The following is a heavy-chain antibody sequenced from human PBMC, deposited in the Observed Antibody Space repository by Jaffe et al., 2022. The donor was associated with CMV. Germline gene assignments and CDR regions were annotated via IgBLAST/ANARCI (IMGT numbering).Heavy chain of an antibody. V-gene: IGHV1-69*01. J-gene: IGHJ5*02. Sequence: QVQLVQSGAEVKKPGSSVKVSCKASGGTFSSYAISWVRQAPGQGLEWMGGIIPIFGTANYAQKFQGRVTITADESTSTAYMELSSLRSEDTAVYYCARDQAGSYYYDSSGYYPHNWFDPWGQGTLVTVSS. CDR2: IIPIFGTA. CDR3: ARDQAGSYYYDSSGYYPHNWFDP. CDR1: GGTFSSYA. D-gene: IGHD3-22*01.